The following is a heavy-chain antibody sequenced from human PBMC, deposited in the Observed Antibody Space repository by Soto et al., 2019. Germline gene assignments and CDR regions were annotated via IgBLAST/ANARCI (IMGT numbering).Heavy chain of an antibody. J-gene: IGHJ4*02. D-gene: IGHD1-1*01. Sequence: QVQLVQSGAEVKKPGASVKVSCKASGYSFSSYGIAWVRQAPGQGLEWMGWISCYNDNTKYVDKLQGRVTMTTDTSTSTVYMELRRLRKDDTAVYYCARPIPFRYHFDHWGQGTLVTVSS. CDR3: ARPIPFRYHFDH. CDR1: GYSFSSYG. V-gene: IGHV1-18*04. CDR2: ISCYNDNT.